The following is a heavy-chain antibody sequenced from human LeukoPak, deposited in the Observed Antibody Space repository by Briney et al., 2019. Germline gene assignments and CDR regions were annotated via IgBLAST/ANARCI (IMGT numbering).Heavy chain of an antibody. CDR2: ISGGGDSA. CDR1: GFTFSDYA. D-gene: IGHD2-2*01. J-gene: IGHJ4*02. Sequence: GGSLRLSCAASGFTFSDYAMTWVRQTPGKGLEWVSVISGGGDSADYADSVRGRFTISRDNSKNTLYLQMNSLRAEDTALYYCAKLGCTGTICYANYWGQGTLVTVSS. CDR3: AKLGCTGTICYANY. V-gene: IGHV3-23*01.